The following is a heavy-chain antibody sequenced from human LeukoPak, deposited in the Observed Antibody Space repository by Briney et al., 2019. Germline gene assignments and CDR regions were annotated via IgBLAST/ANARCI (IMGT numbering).Heavy chain of an antibody. V-gene: IGHV3-33*01. J-gene: IGHJ4*02. Sequence: SGGSLRLSCAASGFTFSSFGMHWVRQAPGKGLEWVAVIWSDGSNKYYADSVKGRFTISRDNSKNTLYLQMNSLRAEDTAVYYCARARPYSSSWYYFDYWGQGILVTVSS. D-gene: IGHD6-13*01. CDR1: GFTFSSFG. CDR3: ARARPYSSSWYYFDY. CDR2: IWSDGSNK.